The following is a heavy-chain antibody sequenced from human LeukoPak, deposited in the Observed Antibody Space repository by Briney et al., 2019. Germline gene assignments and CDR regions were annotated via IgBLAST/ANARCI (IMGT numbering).Heavy chain of an antibody. CDR2: ISVYNGNT. D-gene: IGHD3-22*01. V-gene: IGHV1-18*01. CDR3: ARENDYYDNSGYYFS. CDR1: GYIFTSYG. Sequence: ASVKVSCKASGYIFTSYGITWVRQAPGQGLEWMGWISVYNGNTNYAQKFQGRVTMTTDTSTSTAYMELRSLRSDDTAVYYCARENDYYDNSGYYFSWGQGTLVTVSS. J-gene: IGHJ4*02.